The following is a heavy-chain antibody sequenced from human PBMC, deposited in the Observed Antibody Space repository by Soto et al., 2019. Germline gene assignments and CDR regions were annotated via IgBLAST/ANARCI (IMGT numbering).Heavy chain of an antibody. J-gene: IGHJ6*02. CDR1: GGTFSKYS. CDR3: AREDRDRETGLVPAAIDGMDV. D-gene: IGHD2-2*01. V-gene: IGHV1-69*08. Sequence: QVQLVQSGAEVKKPGSSVKVSCKASGGTFSKYSFTWVRQAPGHGLEGMGRIIPVFGILTYAQEFQGSVTITADESTSTAYMELTSLRSEDTAVYYCAREDRDRETGLVPAAIDGMDVWGQWTTVTVSS. CDR2: IIPVFGIL.